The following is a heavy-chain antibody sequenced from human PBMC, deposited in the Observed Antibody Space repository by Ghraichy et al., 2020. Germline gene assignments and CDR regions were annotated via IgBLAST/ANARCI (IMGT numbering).Heavy chain of an antibody. CDR1: GFTFDDYA. CDR2: ISWNSGII. D-gene: IGHD3-10*01. V-gene: IGHV3-9*01. Sequence: GGSLRLSCAASGFTFDDYAMHWVRQPPGKGLEWVSGISWNSGIIQYADSVKGRFTISRDNAKNSLYLQMNSLRDEDTALYYCVRVTSGSATYHTVVGAFDMWGQGTMVTVSS. J-gene: IGHJ3*02. CDR3: VRVTSGSATYHTVVGAFDM.